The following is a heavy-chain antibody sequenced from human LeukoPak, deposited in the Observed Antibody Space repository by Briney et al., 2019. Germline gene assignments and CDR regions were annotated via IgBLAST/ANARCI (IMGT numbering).Heavy chain of an antibody. CDR3: ARGELLYDN. V-gene: IGHV4-30-4*01. CDR2: IHYSGST. D-gene: IGHD2-15*01. CDR1: GGSFSSGDNY. Sequence: SETLSLTCTVSGGSFSSGDNYCSWIRQPPGKGLEWIGYIHYSGSTFYNPSLRSRVTMSVDTSKNQFSLKLNSVTAADTAVYYCARGELLYDNWGQGTLVTVSS. J-gene: IGHJ4*02.